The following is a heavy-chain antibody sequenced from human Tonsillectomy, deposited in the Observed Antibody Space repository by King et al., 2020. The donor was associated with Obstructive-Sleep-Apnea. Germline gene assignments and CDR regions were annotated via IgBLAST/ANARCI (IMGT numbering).Heavy chain of an antibody. CDR1: GGSFSGYY. Sequence: VQLQQWGAGLLKPSETLSLTCAVYGGSFSGYYWCWIRQTPGKGLDWIGEINQSGSTNYNPSLKSRVTMSVDTSKNHFSLKLSSVTAADTAVYYCARGSGYVDYWGQGTLVTVSS. CDR2: INQSGST. J-gene: IGHJ4*02. D-gene: IGHD1-26*01. V-gene: IGHV4-34*01. CDR3: ARGSGYVDY.